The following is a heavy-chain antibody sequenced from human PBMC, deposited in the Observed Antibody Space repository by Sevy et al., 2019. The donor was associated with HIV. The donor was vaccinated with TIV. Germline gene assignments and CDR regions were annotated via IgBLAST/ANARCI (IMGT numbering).Heavy chain of an antibody. CDR1: GFSFSSYG. CDR2: INPNSGGT. J-gene: IGHJ6*02. V-gene: IGHV1-2*02. D-gene: IGHD2-2*01. CDR3: AREVVPAAMEYYGMDV. Sequence: ASVKVSCKASGFSFSSYGFTWVRQAPGQGLEWMGWINPNSGGTNYAQKFQGRVTMTRDTSISTAYMELSRLRSDDTAVYYCAREVVPAAMEYYGMDVWGQGTTVTVSS.